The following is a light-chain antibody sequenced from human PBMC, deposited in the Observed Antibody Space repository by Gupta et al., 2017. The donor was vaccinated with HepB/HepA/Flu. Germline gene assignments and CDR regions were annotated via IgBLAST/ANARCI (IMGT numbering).Light chain of an antibody. J-gene: IGKJ4*01. CDR1: QSLLHSNGYNY. CDR2: LGS. CDR3: SRALQTPVT. Sequence: DIVMTQSPLSLPVTPGEPASMSCRSSQSLLHSNGYNYLDWYLQKPGQSPQLLIYLGSYRASGVPDRFSGTGSGTDFTLRIIRVEADDVGIYYCSRALQTPVTFGGGTKVEIK. V-gene: IGKV2-28*01.